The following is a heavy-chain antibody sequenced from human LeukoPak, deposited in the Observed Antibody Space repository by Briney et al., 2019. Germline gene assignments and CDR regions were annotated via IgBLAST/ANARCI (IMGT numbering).Heavy chain of an antibody. CDR1: GFTFSSYW. Sequence: HPGGSLRLSCAASGFTFSSYWMSWVRQAPGKGLEWVANIKQDGSEKYYVDSVKGRFTISRDNAKNSLYLQMNSLRAEDTAVYYCASGGGYDAFDIWGQGTMVTVSS. CDR2: IKQDGSEK. CDR3: ASGGGYDAFDI. V-gene: IGHV3-7*01. D-gene: IGHD5-12*01. J-gene: IGHJ3*02.